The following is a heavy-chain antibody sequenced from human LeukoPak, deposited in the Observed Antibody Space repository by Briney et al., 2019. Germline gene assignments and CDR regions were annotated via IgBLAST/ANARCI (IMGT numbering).Heavy chain of an antibody. CDR3: FVSRGPTFDY. CDR2: ISSSGSTI. CDR1: GFTFSSYE. J-gene: IGHJ4*02. Sequence: GGSLRLSCAPSGFTFSSYEMNWVRQAPGKGLEWVSYISSSGSTIYYADSVKGRFTISRDNAKNSLYLQMNSLRAEDTAVYYCFVSRGPTFDYWGQGTLVTVSS. V-gene: IGHV3-48*03. D-gene: IGHD1-1*01.